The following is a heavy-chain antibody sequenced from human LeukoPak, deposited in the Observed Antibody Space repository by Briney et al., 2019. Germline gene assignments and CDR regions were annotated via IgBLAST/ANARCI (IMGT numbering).Heavy chain of an antibody. CDR2: TYYRSKWYN. V-gene: IGHV6-1*01. J-gene: IGHJ4*02. CDR3: ARSPQPTAAGTFRFDY. D-gene: IGHD6-13*01. CDR1: GDSVSSNRAA. Sequence: SQTLSLTCAISGDSVSSNRAAWNWIRQSPSRGLEWLGRTYYRSKWYNNYAVSVKSRITINPDTSKNQFSLKLSSVTAADTAVYYGARSPQPTAAGTFRFDYWDQGTLVTSPQ.